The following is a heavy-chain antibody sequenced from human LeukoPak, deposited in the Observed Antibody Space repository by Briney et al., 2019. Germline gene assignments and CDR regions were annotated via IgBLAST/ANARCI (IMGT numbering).Heavy chain of an antibody. CDR3: ARGGIAARLST. CDR1: GGSISTSTYY. CDR2: ITHSGST. J-gene: IGHJ5*02. D-gene: IGHD6-6*01. V-gene: IGHV4-39*07. Sequence: SETLSLTCTVSGGSISTSTYYWGWIRQPPGKGLEWIGEITHSGSTYYNPSLKSRVTISIDTSKTQFSLKLRSVTAADTAVYYCARGGIAARLSTWGQGTLVTVSS.